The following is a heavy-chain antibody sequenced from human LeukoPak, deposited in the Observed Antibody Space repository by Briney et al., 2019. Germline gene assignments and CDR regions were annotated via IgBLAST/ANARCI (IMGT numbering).Heavy chain of an antibody. CDR3: AREHYSNYVHYYYGMDV. V-gene: IGHV4-61*02. J-gene: IGHJ6*02. D-gene: IGHD4-11*01. Sequence: SETLSLTCTVSGGSISSGSYYRSWIRQPAGKGLEWIGRIYTSGSTNYNPSLKSRVTISVDTSKNQFSLKLSSVTAADTAVYYCAREHYSNYVHYYYGMDVWGQGTTVTVSS. CDR2: IYTSGST. CDR1: GGSISSGSYY.